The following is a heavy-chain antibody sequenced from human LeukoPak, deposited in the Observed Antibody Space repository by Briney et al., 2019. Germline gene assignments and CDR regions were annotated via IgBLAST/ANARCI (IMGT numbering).Heavy chain of an antibody. V-gene: IGHV4-59*01. CDR3: AGGIDLPYCSGGSCYSPAFDI. Sequence: SQTLSLTCTLSGVSISSYYWSWIRHPPGKGLEWIGYIYYRGSTNYNPSLKSRVTISVYTCKNQFSLELSAVTAAVTRVCSCAGGIDLPYCSGGSCYSPAFDIWGQGKMVTVSS. J-gene: IGHJ3*02. D-gene: IGHD2-15*01. CDR1: GVSISSYY. CDR2: IYYRGST.